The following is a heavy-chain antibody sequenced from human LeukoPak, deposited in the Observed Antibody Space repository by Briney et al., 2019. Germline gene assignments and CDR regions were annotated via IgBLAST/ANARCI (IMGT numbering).Heavy chain of an antibody. CDR2: IYSSGST. J-gene: IGHJ5*02. CDR1: GGSISSYY. V-gene: IGHV4-4*07. D-gene: IGHD6-19*01. Sequence: SETLSLTCTVSGGSISSYYWSWIRQPAGKGLEWIGRIYSSGSTNYNPSLKSRVIMSVDTPKNQFSLKLSSVTAADTAVYYCARDLGMAVALPFDPWGQGTLVTVSS. CDR3: ARDLGMAVALPFDP.